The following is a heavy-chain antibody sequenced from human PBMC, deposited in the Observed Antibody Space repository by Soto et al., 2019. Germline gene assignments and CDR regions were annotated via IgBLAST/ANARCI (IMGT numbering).Heavy chain of an antibody. CDR1: GFTFSSYS. CDR2: ISSSSSYI. V-gene: IGHV3-21*01. CDR3: ASSGQVRTPSFDY. D-gene: IGHD1-7*01. J-gene: IGHJ4*02. Sequence: EVQLVESGGGLVKPGGSLRLSCAASGFTFSSYSMNWVRQAPGKGLEWVSSISSSSSYIYYADSVKGRFTISRDNAKNSLYLQMNSLRAEDTAVYYCASSGQVRTPSFDYWGQGTLVTVSS.